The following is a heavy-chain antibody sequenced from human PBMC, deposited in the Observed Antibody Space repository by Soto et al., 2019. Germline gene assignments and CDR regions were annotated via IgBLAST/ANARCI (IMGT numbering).Heavy chain of an antibody. V-gene: IGHV3-11*06. CDR3: VRSGDNYNLLDY. CDR2: SSNSGSFT. Sequence: GGSLRLSCAASGFTFSDHYMSWIRQAPGKGLEWIGYSSNSGSFTRYADSVKGRFSISRDNAKNSLYLQINSLRGDDTAIYYCVRSGDNYNLLDYWGQGTPVTAPQ. CDR1: GFTFSDHY. D-gene: IGHD1-1*01. J-gene: IGHJ4*02.